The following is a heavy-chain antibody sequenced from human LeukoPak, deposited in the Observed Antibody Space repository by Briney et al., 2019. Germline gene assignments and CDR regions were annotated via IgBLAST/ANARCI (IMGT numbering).Heavy chain of an antibody. V-gene: IGHV4-39*07. CDR3: ARGIGYCTNGVCSDYAFDI. D-gene: IGHD2-8*01. Sequence: PSETLSLTCTVSGGSISSSSYYWGWIRQPPGKGLEWIGSIYYSGSTYYNPSLKSRVTISVDTSKNQFSLKLSSVTAADTAVYYCARGIGYCTNGVCSDYAFDIWGQGTMVTVSS. CDR2: IYYSGST. CDR1: GGSISSSSYY. J-gene: IGHJ3*02.